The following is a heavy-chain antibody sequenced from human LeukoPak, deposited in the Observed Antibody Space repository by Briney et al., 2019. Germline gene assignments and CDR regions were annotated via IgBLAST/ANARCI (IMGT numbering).Heavy chain of an antibody. CDR2: IYYSGGT. V-gene: IGHV4-59*08. J-gene: IGHJ4*02. CDR1: GGSISSYY. CDR3: ARQEGIEVAGRFDH. D-gene: IGHD6-19*01. Sequence: PSETLSLTCTVSGGSISSYYWTWIRQPPGKGLGLEWIGYIYYSGGTNYNPSLKSRVTISVDTSKNQFSLKLSSVTAADTAVYYCARQEGIEVAGRFDHWGQGTLVTVSS.